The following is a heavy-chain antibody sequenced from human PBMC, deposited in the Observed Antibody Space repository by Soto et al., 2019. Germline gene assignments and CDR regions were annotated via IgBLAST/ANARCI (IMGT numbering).Heavy chain of an antibody. D-gene: IGHD6-19*01. Sequence: QVQLVESGGGVVQPGRSLRLSCAASGFTFSSFTMHWVRQAPGKGLEWVAVISYDDGTNKYYADSVKGRFTISRDNPKNTLYLQMKSLRAEDTAVYYCARSIAVAGTPEFDYWGQGTLVTVSS. CDR1: GFTFSSFT. J-gene: IGHJ4*02. V-gene: IGHV3-30-3*01. CDR3: ARSIAVAGTPEFDY. CDR2: ISYDDGTNK.